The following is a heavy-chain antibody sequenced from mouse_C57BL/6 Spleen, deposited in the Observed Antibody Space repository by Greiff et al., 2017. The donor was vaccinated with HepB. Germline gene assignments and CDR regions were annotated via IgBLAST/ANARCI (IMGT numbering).Heavy chain of an antibody. CDR2: IDPSDSYT. Sequence: QVQLQQPGAELVRPGTSVKLSCKASGYTFTSYWMHWVKQRPGQGLEWIGVIDPSDSYTNYNQKFKGKATLTVDTSSSTAYMQLSSLTSEDSAVYYCARKDYDYEYGGQGTTLTVSS. J-gene: IGHJ2*01. CDR1: GYTFTSYW. D-gene: IGHD2-4*01. CDR3: ARKDYDYEY. V-gene: IGHV1-59*01.